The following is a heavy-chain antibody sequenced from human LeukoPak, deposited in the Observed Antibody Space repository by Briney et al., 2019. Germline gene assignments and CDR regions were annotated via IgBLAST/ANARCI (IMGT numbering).Heavy chain of an antibody. CDR2: ISSSSSTI. J-gene: IGHJ4*02. Sequence: TGGPLRLSCAASGFTFSSYRMTWVREAPGKGREGVAYISSSSSTIYYADSVKGRFTISRDNAKNSLYLQMNSLRAEDTAVYYCAFGEYSYGNFDYWGQGTLVTVSS. CDR3: AFGEYSYGNFDY. CDR1: GFTFSSYR. V-gene: IGHV3-48*01. D-gene: IGHD5-18*01.